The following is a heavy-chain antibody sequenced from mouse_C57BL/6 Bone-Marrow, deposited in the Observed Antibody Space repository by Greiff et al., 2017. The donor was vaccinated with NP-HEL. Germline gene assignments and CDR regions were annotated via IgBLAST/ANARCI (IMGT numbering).Heavy chain of an antibody. J-gene: IGHJ3*01. CDR3: AREEDYYGSSGGFAD. V-gene: IGHV1-54*01. Sequence: VQLQQSGPELVRPGTSVKVSCKASGYAFPNYLINWVKQRPGQGLEWIGVINPGSGGTNYNEKFKGKATLTVDKSSSTAYMQLSSLTSEDSAVYFCAREEDYYGSSGGFADWGQGTLGTVAA. CDR2: INPGSGGT. D-gene: IGHD1-1*01. CDR1: GYAFPNYL.